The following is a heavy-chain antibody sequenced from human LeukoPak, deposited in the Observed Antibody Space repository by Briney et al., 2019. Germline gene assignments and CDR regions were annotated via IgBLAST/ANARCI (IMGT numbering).Heavy chain of an antibody. CDR1: GYSINSAYY. J-gene: IGHJ3*02. V-gene: IGHV4-4*07. CDR3: ARERGDFDAFDI. D-gene: IGHD2-21*02. Sequence: SSETLSLTCTVSGYSINSAYYWGWIRQPAGKGLEWIGRIYTSGSTNYNPSLKSRVTISVDTSKNQFSLKLSSVTAADTAVYYCARERGDFDAFDIWGQGTMVTVPS. CDR2: IYTSGST.